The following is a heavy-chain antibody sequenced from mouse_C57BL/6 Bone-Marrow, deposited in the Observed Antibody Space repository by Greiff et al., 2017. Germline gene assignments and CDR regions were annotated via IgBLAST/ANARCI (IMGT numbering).Heavy chain of an antibody. V-gene: IGHV1-82*01. J-gene: IGHJ2*01. D-gene: IGHD4-1*01. CDR3: ATNWDEGNYFDY. CDR2: IYPGEGDT. Sequence: QVQLKQSGPELVKPGASVKISCKASGYAFSSSWMNWVKQRPGKGLEWIGRIYPGEGDTNYNGKFKGKATLTADKSSSTAYMQLSSLTSEDSAVYFCATNWDEGNYFDYWGQGTTLTVSS. CDR1: GYAFSSSW.